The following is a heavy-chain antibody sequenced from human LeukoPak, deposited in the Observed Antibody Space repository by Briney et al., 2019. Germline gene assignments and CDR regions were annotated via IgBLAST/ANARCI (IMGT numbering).Heavy chain of an antibody. J-gene: IGHJ4*02. CDR2: IIPIFGTA. CDR3: ARLHPRGSSFDY. CDR1: GGTFSSYA. V-gene: IGHV1-69*13. D-gene: IGHD6-13*01. Sequence: SVKVSCKASGGTFSSYAIGWVRQAPGQGLEWMGIIIPIFGTANYAQKFQGRVTITADESTSTAYMELSSLRSDDTAVYYCARLHPRGSSFDYWGQGTLVTVSS.